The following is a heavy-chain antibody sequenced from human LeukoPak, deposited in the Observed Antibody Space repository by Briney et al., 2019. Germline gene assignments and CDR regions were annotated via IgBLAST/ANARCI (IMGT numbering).Heavy chain of an antibody. V-gene: IGHV1-18*01. CDR1: GYTFTSYG. D-gene: IGHD5-24*01. Sequence: ASVKVSCKASGYTFTSYGISWVRQAPGQGLEWMGWISTYNGDTNYAQKLQGRVTMTTDTSTNTAYMELRSLRSDDTAVYYCARDVLGDGYNYVEANDAFDIWGQGTMVTVSS. CDR2: ISTYNGDT. J-gene: IGHJ3*02. CDR3: ARDVLGDGYNYVEANDAFDI.